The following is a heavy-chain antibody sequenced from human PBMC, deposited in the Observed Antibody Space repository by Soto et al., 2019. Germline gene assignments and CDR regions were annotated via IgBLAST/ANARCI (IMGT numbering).Heavy chain of an antibody. D-gene: IGHD4-4*01. Sequence: PGGSLRLSCAASGFTFSSYSMNWVRQAPGKGLEWVSSISSSSSYIYYADSVKGRFTISRDNAKNSLYLQMNSLRAEDTAVYYCARDPTTVIRYYYYGMDVWGQGTTVTVSS. CDR3: ARDPTTVIRYYYYGMDV. V-gene: IGHV3-21*01. CDR1: GFTFSSYS. J-gene: IGHJ6*02. CDR2: ISSSSSYI.